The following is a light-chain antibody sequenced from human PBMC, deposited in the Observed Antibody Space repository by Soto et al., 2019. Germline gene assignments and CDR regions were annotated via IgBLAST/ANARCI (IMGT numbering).Light chain of an antibody. J-gene: IGLJ2*01. CDR1: SSDIGGYNY. Sequence: QSALTQPASVSGSPGQSITISCTGTSSDIGGYNYVSWYQQNPGKAPKLMIYNVSNRPSGVSNRFSASKSGNTASLTISGLQAEDEDDYYCSSYTSSTTLIFGGGTKVTVL. CDR2: NVS. V-gene: IGLV2-14*01. CDR3: SSYTSSTTLI.